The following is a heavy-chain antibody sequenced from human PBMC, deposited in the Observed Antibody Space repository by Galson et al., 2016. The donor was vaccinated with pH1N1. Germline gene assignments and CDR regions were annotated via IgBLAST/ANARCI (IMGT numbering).Heavy chain of an antibody. J-gene: IGHJ4*02. D-gene: IGHD1-1*01. CDR3: AKMARTSGPDSEYYFDF. CDR2: FYDSGSTT. V-gene: IGHV4-38-2*01. Sequence: TLSLTCAVSGDSITSGYYWGWIRQAPGRGLEWIGSFYDSGSTTYYKSSLESRVAISVDTSKNQFSLRLSSMTAADTAVYYCAKMARTSGPDSEYYFDFWGQGMLVTVSS. CDR1: GDSITSGYY.